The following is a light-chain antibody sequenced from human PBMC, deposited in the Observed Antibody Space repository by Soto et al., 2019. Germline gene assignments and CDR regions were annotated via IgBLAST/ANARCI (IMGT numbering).Light chain of an antibody. CDR3: QEYGRAAGWI. CDR2: GAS. J-gene: IGKJ1*01. V-gene: IGKV3-20*01. Sequence: CMSPGATDHLTYTASQIVSSNYLAWYQQKPGQAPRLLSYGASSRATGIPDRFSGSGSGTDFTLTMRSLESGDTALSNCQEYGRAAGWIIGEGTKVDIK. CDR1: QIVSSNY.